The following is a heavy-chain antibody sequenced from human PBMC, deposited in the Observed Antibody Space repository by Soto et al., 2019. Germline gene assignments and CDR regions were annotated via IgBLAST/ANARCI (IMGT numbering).Heavy chain of an antibody. V-gene: IGHV4-34*01. Sequence: NPSETLSLTCAVYGGSFSGYYWSWIRQPPGKGLEWIGEINHSGSTNYNPSLKSRVTISVDTSKNQFSLKLSSVTAADTAVYYCARYHPPVTRRRFDYWGQGTLVTVSS. CDR2: INHSGST. CDR3: ARYHPPVTRRRFDY. J-gene: IGHJ4*02. CDR1: GGSFSGYY. D-gene: IGHD4-17*01.